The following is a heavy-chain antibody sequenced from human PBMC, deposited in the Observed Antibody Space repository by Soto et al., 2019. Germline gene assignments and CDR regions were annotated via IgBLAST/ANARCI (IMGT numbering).Heavy chain of an antibody. CDR2: IYHSGST. D-gene: IGHD2-15*01. CDR1: GGSISSGGYS. CDR3: ARGQVVAAQH. Sequence: QLQLQESGSCLVKPSQPLSLTCAVSGGSISSGGYSWSWIRQPPGKGLEWIGYIYHSGSTYYNPTLKGRVTISVDRSKNQFSLKLSSVTAADTAVYYCARGQVVAAQHWGQGTLVTVSS. J-gene: IGHJ4*02. V-gene: IGHV4-30-2*01.